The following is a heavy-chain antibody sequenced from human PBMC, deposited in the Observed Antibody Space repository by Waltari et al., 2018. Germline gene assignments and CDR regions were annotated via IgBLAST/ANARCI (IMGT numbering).Heavy chain of an antibody. Sequence: QVQLQESGPGLVKPSETLSLTCAVSGYSISSGYYWGWIRQPPGKGLEWIGSIYHSGSTYYNPSLKSRVTISVDTSKNQFSLKLSSVTAADTAVYYCARGRGIWGLTTGYMDVWGKGTTVTVSS. CDR2: IYHSGST. CDR1: GYSISSGYY. V-gene: IGHV4-38-2*01. CDR3: ARGRGIWGLTTGYMDV. J-gene: IGHJ6*03. D-gene: IGHD4-17*01.